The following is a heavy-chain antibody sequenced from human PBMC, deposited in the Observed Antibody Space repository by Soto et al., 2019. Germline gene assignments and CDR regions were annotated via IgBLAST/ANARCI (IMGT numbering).Heavy chain of an antibody. CDR1: GGSISSGAYY. Sequence: QVQLQESGPGLVKPSQTLSLTCTVSGGSISSGAYYWSWVRQPPGKGLEWIGYIYYSGSTYYNPSFKSRVTISVDTSKNQFSLKLSSVTATDTAVYYCARDNYGDTYYFDYWGQGTLVTVSS. CDR3: ARDNYGDTYYFDY. CDR2: IYYSGST. J-gene: IGHJ4*02. V-gene: IGHV4-30-4*01. D-gene: IGHD4-17*01.